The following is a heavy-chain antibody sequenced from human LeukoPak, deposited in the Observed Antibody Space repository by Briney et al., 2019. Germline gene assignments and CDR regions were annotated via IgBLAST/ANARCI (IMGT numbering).Heavy chain of an antibody. J-gene: IGHJ4*02. CDR2: INHSGST. Sequence: SETLSLTCAVYGGSFSGYYWSWIRQPPGKGLEWIGEINHSGSTNYNPSLKSRVTISVDTSKNQFSLKLSSVTAADTAVYYCARAYYDFLSGRYFDYWGQGTLVTVSS. D-gene: IGHD3-3*01. CDR3: ARAYYDFLSGRYFDY. V-gene: IGHV4-34*01. CDR1: GGSFSGYY.